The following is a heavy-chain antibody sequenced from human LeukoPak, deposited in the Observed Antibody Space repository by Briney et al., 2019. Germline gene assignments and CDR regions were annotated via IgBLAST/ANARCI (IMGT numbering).Heavy chain of an antibody. CDR3: AKDSHYDFWSGLDP. D-gene: IGHD3-3*01. J-gene: IGHJ5*02. Sequence: QPGGSLRLSCAASGFTFSSYAMSWVRQAPGKGLEWVSAISGSGGSTYYADSVKGRFTISRDNSKNTLYLQMNSLRAEDTAMYYCAKDSHYDFWSGLDPWGQGTLVTVSS. CDR1: GFTFSSYA. V-gene: IGHV3-23*01. CDR2: ISGSGGST.